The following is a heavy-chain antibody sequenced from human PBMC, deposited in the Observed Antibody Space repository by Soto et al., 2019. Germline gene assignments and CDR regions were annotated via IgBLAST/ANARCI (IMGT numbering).Heavy chain of an antibody. CDR2: INHSGST. V-gene: IGHV4-34*01. D-gene: IGHD2-2*01. J-gene: IGHJ3*02. CDR3: ARKVIYCSSNSCPNTHINHAFDI. Sequence: QVQLQQWGAGLLKPSETLSLTCAVYGGSFSGYYWSSIRQPPGRGLEWIGEINHSGSTNYNPSLKSRVTISVDTSKNQFSLKLSSVTAADTAVYYCARKVIYCSSNSCPNTHINHAFDIWGQGTMVTVSS. CDR1: GGSFSGYY.